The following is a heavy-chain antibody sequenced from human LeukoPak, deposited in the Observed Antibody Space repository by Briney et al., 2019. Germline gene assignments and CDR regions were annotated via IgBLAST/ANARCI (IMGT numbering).Heavy chain of an antibody. CDR3: ARESYDYVWGSYRYSGGLFSDY. J-gene: IGHJ4*02. V-gene: IGHV4-4*01. D-gene: IGHD3-16*02. CDR2: IYHSGST. Sequence: PSETLSLTCAVSGGSISSSNWWSWVRQPPGKGLEWIGEIYHSGSTNYNPSLKSRVTISVDKSKNQFSLKLSSVAAADTAVYCCARESYDYVWGSYRYSGGLFSDYWGQGTLVTVSS. CDR1: GGSISSSNW.